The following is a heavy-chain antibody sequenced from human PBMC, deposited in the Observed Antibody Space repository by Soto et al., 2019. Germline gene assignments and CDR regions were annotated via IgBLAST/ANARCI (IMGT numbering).Heavy chain of an antibody. J-gene: IGHJ4*02. CDR3: AGGIYIAAAADSPPPFFDY. V-gene: IGHV4-4*02. CDR1: SGSISSSNW. CDR2: IYHSGST. D-gene: IGHD6-13*01. Sequence: QVQLQESGPGLVKPSGTLSLTCAVSSGSISSSNWWSWVRQPPGKGLEWIGEIYHSGSTNYNPSLKSRVTISVDKSKNQFSLKLSSVTAADTAVYYCAGGIYIAAAADSPPPFFDYWGQGTLVTVSS.